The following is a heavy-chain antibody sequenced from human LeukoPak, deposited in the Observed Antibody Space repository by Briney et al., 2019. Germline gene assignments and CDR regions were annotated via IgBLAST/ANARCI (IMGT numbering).Heavy chain of an antibody. V-gene: IGHV4-59*01. Sequence: SETLSLTCSVPGDSINNYYWTWLPQPPEKGLEWIGFINYSGSTNYNPSLKSRVAISVDTSKNQFSLKLPSVTAADTAVYFCARGNWGGHDPPFDLWGRGRLVSVSS. CDR3: ARGNWGGHDPPFDL. CDR2: INYSGST. J-gene: IGHJ2*01. D-gene: IGHD7-27*01. CDR1: GDSINNYY.